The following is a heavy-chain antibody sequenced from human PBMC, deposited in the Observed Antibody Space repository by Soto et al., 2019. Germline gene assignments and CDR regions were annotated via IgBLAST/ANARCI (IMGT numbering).Heavy chain of an antibody. J-gene: IGHJ4*02. CDR3: ARDTAGLSY. D-gene: IGHD2-21*02. Sequence: EVQLVESGGGLVQPGGSLRLSCAASGFTFSNFRRHWVRQAPGKGLVWVALISNDGRSTNHAHSVKGRFTISRDNAKSTLYLQLNSLRAEDTAVYYCARDTAGLSYWGQGTLVTVSS. V-gene: IGHV3-74*01. CDR1: GFTFSNFR. CDR2: ISNDGRST.